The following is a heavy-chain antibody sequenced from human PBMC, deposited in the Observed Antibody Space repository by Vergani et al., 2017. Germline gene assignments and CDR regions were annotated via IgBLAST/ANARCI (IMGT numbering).Heavy chain of an antibody. CDR1: GASVNSYY. CDR2: VSFRGDT. J-gene: IGHJ5*02. V-gene: IGHV4-59*02. Sequence: QVKLQESGPGLVKPSETLSLTCTVSGASVNSYYWSWIRQPPGKGLEWRGYVSFRGDTLYDPSVKGRMPISLNTSSNQFSLYLSSVTAADTAVYDCASDTHSGQRADRWGQGILVTVTS. CDR3: ASDTHSGQRADR. D-gene: IGHD6-19*01.